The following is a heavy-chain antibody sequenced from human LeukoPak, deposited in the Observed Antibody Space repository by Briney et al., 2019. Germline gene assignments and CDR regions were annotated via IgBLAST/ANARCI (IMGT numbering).Heavy chain of an antibody. J-gene: IGHJ3*02. CDR2: ISRSVDNT. V-gene: IGHV3-23*01. CDR1: GFTFSSYA. CDR3: AKLGYSGSFYARGDAFDI. D-gene: IGHD1-26*01. Sequence: GRSLRLSCAASGFTFSSYAMHWVRQAPGKGLEWVSGISRSVDNTYFADSVKGRFTISRDNSKNTLYLQMNSLRAEDTALYYCAKLGYSGSFYARGDAFDIWGQGTMVTVSP.